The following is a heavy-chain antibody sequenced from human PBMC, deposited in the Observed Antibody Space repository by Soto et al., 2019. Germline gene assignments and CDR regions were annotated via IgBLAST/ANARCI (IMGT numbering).Heavy chain of an antibody. V-gene: IGHV4-4*02. J-gene: IGHJ4*02. CDR2: IYHSGST. CDR3: ARATGMAPFDH. Sequence: QVQLQESGPGLVKPSGTLSLTCAVSGGSISSSNWWSWVRQPPGKGLEWIGEIYHSGSTNYNPSLTPPASISVDRPQNQVSIEVSAVTAAHTAVYYWARATGMAPFDHWGRGTLVTVSS. CDR1: GGSISSSNW. D-gene: IGHD5-18*01.